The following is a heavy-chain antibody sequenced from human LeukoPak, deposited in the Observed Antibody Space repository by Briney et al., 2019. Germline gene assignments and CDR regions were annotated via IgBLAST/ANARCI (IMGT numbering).Heavy chain of an antibody. CDR1: GFTFSSYN. Sequence: GGSLRLSCAASGFTFSSYNMNWVRQAPGKGLEWVSSITSGSSYIYYADSVKGRFTVSRDNAKNSLYLQMNSLRAEDTAVYYCARGSERSLSETYYYGSGNWFDPWGQGTLVTVSS. V-gene: IGHV3-21*01. CDR2: ITSGSSYI. D-gene: IGHD3-10*01. J-gene: IGHJ5*02. CDR3: ARGSERSLSETYYYGSGNWFDP.